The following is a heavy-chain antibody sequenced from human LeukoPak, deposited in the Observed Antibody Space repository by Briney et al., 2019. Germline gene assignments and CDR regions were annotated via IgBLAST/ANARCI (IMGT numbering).Heavy chain of an antibody. CDR1: GFTFSSYG. CDR2: IRSDGSIK. J-gene: IGHJ4*02. D-gene: IGHD6-19*01. CDR3: AKDEMFSSAWYFDY. V-gene: IGHV3-30*02. Sequence: GGSLRLSCAASGFTFSSYGMHWVRQAPGKGLEWVAFIRSDGSIKYYTESLKGRFTISRDNSKNTLYLQMNSLRAEDTAVYYCAKDEMFSSAWYFDYWGQGTLVTVSS.